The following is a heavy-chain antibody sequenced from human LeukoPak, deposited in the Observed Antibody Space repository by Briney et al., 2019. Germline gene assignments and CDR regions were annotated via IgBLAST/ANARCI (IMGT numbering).Heavy chain of an antibody. CDR3: AKALKNTRWLQLFFDY. Sequence: PGGSLRLSYAASGFTFSSYGMHWVRQAPGKGLEWVAVISYDGSNKYYADSVKGRFTISRDNTKNTLYLQMNSLRAEDTAVYYCAKALKNTRWLQLFFDYWGQGTLVTVSS. V-gene: IGHV3-30*18. J-gene: IGHJ4*02. CDR1: GFTFSSYG. CDR2: ISYDGSNK. D-gene: IGHD5-24*01.